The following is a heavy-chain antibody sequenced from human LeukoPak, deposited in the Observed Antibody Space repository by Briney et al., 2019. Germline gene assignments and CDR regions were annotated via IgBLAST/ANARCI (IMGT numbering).Heavy chain of an antibody. J-gene: IGHJ5*02. CDR3: ARVRPLEWFMTWEGIWFDP. V-gene: IGHV3-21*01. CDR2: ISSNRSYI. Sequence: GGSLRLSCAASGFTFSSYGMNWVRQAPGKGLEWVSSISSNRSYIYYADSVKGRFTISRDNAKNTLYLQMNSLRAEDTAVYYWARVRPLEWFMTWEGIWFDPWGQGTLVTVSS. CDR1: GFTFSSYG. D-gene: IGHD3-3*01.